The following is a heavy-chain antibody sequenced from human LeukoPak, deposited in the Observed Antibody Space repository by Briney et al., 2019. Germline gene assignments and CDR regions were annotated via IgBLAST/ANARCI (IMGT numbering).Heavy chain of an antibody. J-gene: IGHJ4*02. Sequence: QPGRSLRPSCAASGFTFDDYAMHWVRQAPGKGLEWVSGISWNSGSIGYADSVKGRFTISRDNAKNSLYLQMNSLRAEDTALYYCAKAQGDYFDYWGQGTLVTVSS. CDR2: ISWNSGSI. V-gene: IGHV3-9*01. D-gene: IGHD3-16*01. CDR1: GFTFDDYA. CDR3: AKAQGDYFDY.